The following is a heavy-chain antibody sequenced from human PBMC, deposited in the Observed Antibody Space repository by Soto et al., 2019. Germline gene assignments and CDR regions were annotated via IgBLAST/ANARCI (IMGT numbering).Heavy chain of an antibody. CDR2: ISGSGGST. D-gene: IGHD6-19*01. CDR3: ARVGHSSGWNPNPYFDY. Sequence: EVQLLESGGGLVQPGGSLRLSCAASGFTFSSYAMSWVRQAPGKGLEWVSAISGSGGSTYYADSVKGRFTISRDNSKNTLYLQMNSLRAEDTAVYYCARVGHSSGWNPNPYFDYWGQGTLVTVSS. V-gene: IGHV3-23*01. CDR1: GFTFSSYA. J-gene: IGHJ4*02.